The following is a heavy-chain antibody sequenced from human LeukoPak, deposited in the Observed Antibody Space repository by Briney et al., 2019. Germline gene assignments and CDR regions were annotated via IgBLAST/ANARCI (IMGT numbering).Heavy chain of an antibody. V-gene: IGHV4-61*01. CDR3: ARLLSYGGYFDY. CDR2: IYYSGST. D-gene: IGHD3-16*01. Sequence: KPSETLSLTCTVSGGSVSSGSYYWSWIRQPPGKGLEWIGYIYYSGSTNYNPSLKSRVTISVDTSKNQFSLKLSSVTAADTAVYYCARLLSYGGYFDYWGQGTLVTVSS. CDR1: GGSVSSGSYY. J-gene: IGHJ4*02.